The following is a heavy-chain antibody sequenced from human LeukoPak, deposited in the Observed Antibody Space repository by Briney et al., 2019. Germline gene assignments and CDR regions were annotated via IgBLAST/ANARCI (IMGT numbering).Heavy chain of an antibody. CDR2: IKWDGSEK. D-gene: IGHD2-2*01. V-gene: IGHV3-52*01. J-gene: IGHJ3*02. CDR3: VRGVGSSTSCYVRAFDI. Sequence: GGSLRLSCAASGFTFSNSWMHWVCQAPEKGLEWVSDIKWDGSEKGYVDSVKGRLTISRDNAKNSLYLQVNSLRAEDMTVYYCVRGVGSSTSCYVRAFDIWGQETMVTVFS. CDR1: GFTFSNSW.